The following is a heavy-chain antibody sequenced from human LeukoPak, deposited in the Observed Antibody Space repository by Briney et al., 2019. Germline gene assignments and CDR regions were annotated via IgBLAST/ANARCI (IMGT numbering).Heavy chain of an antibody. CDR3: AKEGDYDFWSGSSFDY. V-gene: IGHV3-23*01. Sequence: GGSLRLSCAASGFTISSYAMSWVRQPPGKGLEWVSAISCSGGSTYYADSVKGRFTISRDNSKNKLYLQRNSLRAEDTAVYYCAKEGDYDFWSGSSFDYWGQGTLVTVSS. D-gene: IGHD3-3*01. CDR1: GFTISSYA. J-gene: IGHJ4*02. CDR2: ISCSGGST.